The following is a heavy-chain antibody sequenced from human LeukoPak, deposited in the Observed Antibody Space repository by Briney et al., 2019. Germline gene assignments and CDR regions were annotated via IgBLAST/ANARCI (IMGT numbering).Heavy chain of an antibody. CDR2: IYYSGST. D-gene: IGHD7-27*01. Sequence: SETLSLTCTVSGGSISSSSYYWGWIRQPPGKGLEWIGSIYYSGSTYYNPSLKSRVTISVDTSKNQFSLKLSSVTAADTAVYYCARLGMDYWGQGTLASVSS. CDR1: GGSISSSSYY. J-gene: IGHJ4*02. CDR3: ARLGMDY. V-gene: IGHV4-39*01.